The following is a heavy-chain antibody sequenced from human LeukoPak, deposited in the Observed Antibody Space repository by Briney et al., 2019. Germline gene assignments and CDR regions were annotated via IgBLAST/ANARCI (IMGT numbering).Heavy chain of an antibody. CDR2: ISGSGGST. CDR1: GFTFDDYG. CDR3: AKSRGVVVVTAMDY. D-gene: IGHD2-21*02. Sequence: PGGSLRLSCAASGFTFDDYGMNWVRQAPGKGLEWVSSISGSGGSTYYADSVKGRFTISRDNSKNTLYLQMNSLRAEDTAVYYCAKSRGVVVVTAMDYWGQGTLVTVSS. J-gene: IGHJ4*02. V-gene: IGHV3-23*01.